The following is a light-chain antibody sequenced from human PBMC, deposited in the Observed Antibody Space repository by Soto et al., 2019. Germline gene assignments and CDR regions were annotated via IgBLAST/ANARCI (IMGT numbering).Light chain of an antibody. J-gene: IGKJ1*01. CDR2: AAS. CDR3: QQSYSTPRT. V-gene: IGKV1-39*01. CDR1: QSISTY. Sequence: DIHMTQSPSSLSASVGDGVTITCRASQSISTYLNWYHQKPGKAPQLLIYAASSLQTGVPSRFSGSGSGTDFTLTISSLQPEDFATYYCQQSYSTPRTFGQGTKVDIK.